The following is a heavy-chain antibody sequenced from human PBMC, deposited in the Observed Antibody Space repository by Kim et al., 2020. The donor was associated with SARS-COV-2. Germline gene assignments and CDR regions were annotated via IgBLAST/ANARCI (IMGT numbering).Heavy chain of an antibody. D-gene: IGHD3-22*01. CDR2: IYYSGST. Sequence: SETLSLTCTVSGGSISSSSYYWGWIRQPPGKGLEWIGSIYYSGSTYYNPSLKSRVTISVDTSKNQFSLKLSSVTAADTAVYYCARHRYYYDSSGYLDYWGQGTLVTVSS. J-gene: IGHJ4*02. CDR3: ARHRYYYDSSGYLDY. V-gene: IGHV4-39*01. CDR1: GGSISSSSYY.